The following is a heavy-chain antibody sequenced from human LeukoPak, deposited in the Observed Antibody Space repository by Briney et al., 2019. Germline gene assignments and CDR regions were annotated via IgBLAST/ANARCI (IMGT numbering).Heavy chain of an antibody. CDR1: GFTFSSYA. Sequence: GRSLRLSCAASGFTFSSYAMHWVRQAPGKGLEWVAVISYDGSNKYYADSVKGRFTISRDNSENTLYLQMNSLRAEDTAVYYCARGYGNYDFWSGNYYGMDVWGQGTTVTVSS. D-gene: IGHD3-3*01. CDR3: ARGYGNYDFWSGNYYGMDV. CDR2: ISYDGSNK. V-gene: IGHV3-30-3*01. J-gene: IGHJ6*02.